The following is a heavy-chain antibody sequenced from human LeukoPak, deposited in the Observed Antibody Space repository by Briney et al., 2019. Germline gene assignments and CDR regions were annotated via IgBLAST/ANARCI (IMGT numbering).Heavy chain of an antibody. V-gene: IGHV1-69*13. CDR3: ARDSSGNYYYYGMDV. CDR1: GGTFGSYA. CDR2: IIPIFGTA. Sequence: ASVKVSCKASGGTFGSYAISWVRQAPGQGLEWMGGIIPIFGTANYAQKFQGRVTITADESTSTAYMELSSLRSEDTAVYYCARDSSGNYYYYGMDVWGQGTTVTVSS. D-gene: IGHD2-15*01. J-gene: IGHJ6*02.